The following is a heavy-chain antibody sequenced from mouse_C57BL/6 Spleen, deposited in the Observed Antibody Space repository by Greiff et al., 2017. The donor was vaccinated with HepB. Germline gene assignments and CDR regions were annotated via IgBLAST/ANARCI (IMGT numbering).Heavy chain of an antibody. Sequence: QVQLQQSGAELVKPGASVKLSCKASGYTFTSYWMHWVKQRPGQGLEWIGIIHPNSGSTNYNEKFKSKATLTVDKSSSTAYMQLSSLTSEDSAVYYCAKLYDYFDYWGQGTTLTVSS. J-gene: IGHJ2*01. V-gene: IGHV1-64*01. D-gene: IGHD2-3*01. CDR1: GYTFTSYW. CDR3: AKLYDYFDY. CDR2: IHPNSGST.